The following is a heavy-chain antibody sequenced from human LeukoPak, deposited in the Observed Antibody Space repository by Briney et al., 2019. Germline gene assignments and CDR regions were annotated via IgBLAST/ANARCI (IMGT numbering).Heavy chain of an antibody. CDR3: APDLRGSAWSLDD. CDR2: ISGSGGGT. V-gene: IGHV3-23*01. CDR1: GFTFRSYA. Sequence: GGSLRPSCAASGFTFRSYAMSWVRQAPGKGLEWVSLISGSGGGTYFADSVKGRFTISRDNSKNTLYLQMDGLRAEDTAIYYCAPDLRGSAWSLDDWGQGTLVTVSS. J-gene: IGHJ4*02. D-gene: IGHD6-13*01.